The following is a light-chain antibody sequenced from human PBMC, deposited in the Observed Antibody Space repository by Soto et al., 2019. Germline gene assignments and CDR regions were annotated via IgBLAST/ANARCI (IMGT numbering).Light chain of an antibody. Sequence: EIVMTQSPATLSVSPGERATLSCRASQSVSSNLAWYQQKPGQAPRLLIYGASTRATGIPARFSGSRSGTEFTLTISSLQSEDFAVYYCQQYSNWPPYTFGQGTKLDIK. CDR3: QQYSNWPPYT. V-gene: IGKV3-15*01. CDR2: GAS. CDR1: QSVSSN. J-gene: IGKJ2*01.